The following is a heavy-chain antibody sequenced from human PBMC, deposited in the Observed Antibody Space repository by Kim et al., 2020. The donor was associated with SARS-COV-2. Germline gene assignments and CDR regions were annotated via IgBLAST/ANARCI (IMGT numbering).Heavy chain of an antibody. Sequence: SETLSLTCTVSGGSISSGSYYWSWIRQPAGKGLEWIGRIYTSGSTNYNPSLKSRVTISVDTSKNQFSLKLSSVTAADTAVYYCARDQPHYYDSSGYSFRVAKTSYYYGMDVWGQGTTVTVSS. D-gene: IGHD3-22*01. J-gene: IGHJ6*02. CDR2: IYTSGST. V-gene: IGHV4-61*02. CDR1: GGSISSGSYY. CDR3: ARDQPHYYDSSGYSFRVAKTSYYYGMDV.